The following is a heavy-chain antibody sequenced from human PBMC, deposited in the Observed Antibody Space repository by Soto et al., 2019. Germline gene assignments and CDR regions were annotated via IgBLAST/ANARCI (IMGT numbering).Heavy chain of an antibody. CDR3: ARDLGYCSSTSCYSIAVAGTGGRY. V-gene: IGHV3-11*01. Sequence: GGSLRLSCAASGFTFSDYYMSWIRQAPGKGLEWVSYISSSGSTIYYADSVKGRFTISRDNAKNSLYLQMNSLRAEDTAVYYCARDLGYCSSTSCYSIAVAGTGGRYWGQGTLVTVSS. J-gene: IGHJ4*02. D-gene: IGHD2-2*02. CDR2: ISSSGSTI. CDR1: GFTFSDYY.